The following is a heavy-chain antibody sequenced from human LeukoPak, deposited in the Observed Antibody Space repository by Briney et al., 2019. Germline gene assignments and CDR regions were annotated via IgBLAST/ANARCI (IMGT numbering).Heavy chain of an antibody. CDR1: GYTFTSYD. J-gene: IGHJ4*02. V-gene: IGHV1-8*01. D-gene: IGHD6-19*01. Sequence: ASVKVSCKASGYTFTSYDINWVRQATGEGLEWMGWMNPNSGDTGYAQKFQGRVTMTRNTSISTASMELSSLRSEDTAVYYCAILFLGRIAVVGNYWGQGTLVTVSS. CDR3: AILFLGRIAVVGNY. CDR2: MNPNSGDT.